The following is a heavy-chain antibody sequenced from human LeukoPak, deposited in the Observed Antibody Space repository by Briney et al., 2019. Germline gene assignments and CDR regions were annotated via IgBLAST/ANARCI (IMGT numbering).Heavy chain of an antibody. D-gene: IGHD2-8*01. V-gene: IGHV3-23*01. J-gene: IGHJ6*02. Sequence: GGSLRLSCAASGFTFSSYAMTWVRQAPGKGLEWVSAISGSGGSTYYADSVKGRFTISRDNSKNMLYLQMNSLRAEGTAVYYCAQTRMSYYYYGMDVWGQGTTVTVSS. CDR2: ISGSGGST. CDR1: GFTFSSYA. CDR3: AQTRMSYYYYGMDV.